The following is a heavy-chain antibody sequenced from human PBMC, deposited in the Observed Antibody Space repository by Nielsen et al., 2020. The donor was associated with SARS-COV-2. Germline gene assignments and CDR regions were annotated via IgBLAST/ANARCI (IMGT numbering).Heavy chain of an antibody. V-gene: IGHV3-30*04. CDR2: ISYDGSNK. J-gene: IGHJ4*02. Sequence: GGSLRLSCAASGFTFSSYAMHWVRQAPGKGLEWVAVISYDGSNKYYADSVKGRFTISRDNSKNTLYLQMNSLRAEDTAVYYCARSPASGSYGSGGYFDYWGQGTLVTVSS. CDR3: ARSPASGSYGSGGYFDY. D-gene: IGHD1-26*01. CDR1: GFTFSSYA.